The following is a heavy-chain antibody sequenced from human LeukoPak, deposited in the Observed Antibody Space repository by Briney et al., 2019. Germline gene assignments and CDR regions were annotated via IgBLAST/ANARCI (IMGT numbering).Heavy chain of an antibody. Sequence: GGSLRLSCAASGFSFSSCAMSWVRQAPGKGLEWVSGISGSGDSTDYADSVKGRFTISSDTSKNTLYLQMNSLRAEDTAVYYCARDLSPVVRASPMGYWGQGTLVTVSS. CDR2: ISGSGDST. D-gene: IGHD3-10*01. CDR1: GFSFSSCA. CDR3: ARDLSPVVRASPMGY. J-gene: IGHJ4*02. V-gene: IGHV3-23*01.